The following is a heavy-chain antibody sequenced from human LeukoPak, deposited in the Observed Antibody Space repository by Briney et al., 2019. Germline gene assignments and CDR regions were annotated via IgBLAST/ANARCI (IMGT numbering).Heavy chain of an antibody. J-gene: IGHJ4*02. V-gene: IGHV3-23*01. CDR2: ISGSGGST. CDR1: GFTFSSYA. CDR3: ARRGHGYGWPFDF. D-gene: IGHD5-18*01. Sequence: GGSLRLSCAASGFTFSSYAMSWVRQAPGKGLEWVSAISGSGGSTYYADSVKGRFTISRDNSKNTLDLQMSSLRAEDTAVYYCARRGHGYGWPFDFWGQGTLVTVSS.